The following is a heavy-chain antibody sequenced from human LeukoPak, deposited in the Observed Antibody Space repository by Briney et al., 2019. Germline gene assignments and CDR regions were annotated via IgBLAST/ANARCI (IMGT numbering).Heavy chain of an antibody. CDR1: GFIFSSYS. Sequence: GGPLRLSCAASGFIFSSYSMNWVRQVPGKGLEWVSYINSRSSSIDYADSVKGRFTISRDNAKNSLYLQINRLRAEDTAIYYCAREPNFDDHAFDHWGQGALVTVSS. D-gene: IGHD1-7*01. CDR3: AREPNFDDHAFDH. V-gene: IGHV3-48*01. J-gene: IGHJ4*02. CDR2: INSRSSSI.